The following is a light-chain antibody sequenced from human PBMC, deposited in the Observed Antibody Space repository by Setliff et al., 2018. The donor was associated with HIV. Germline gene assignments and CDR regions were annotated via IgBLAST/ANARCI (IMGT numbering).Light chain of an antibody. Sequence: QSALAQPASVSGSPGQSITISCTGTNSDIGGYNYVSWYQQHPGKAPKLIIYDVNLRPSGVSNRFSGSKSGNTASLTISGLRAEDEGDYYCSSYIRSTTPWLFGGGTK. J-gene: IGLJ2*01. CDR1: NSDIGGYNY. V-gene: IGLV2-14*03. CDR3: SSYIRSTTPWL. CDR2: DVN.